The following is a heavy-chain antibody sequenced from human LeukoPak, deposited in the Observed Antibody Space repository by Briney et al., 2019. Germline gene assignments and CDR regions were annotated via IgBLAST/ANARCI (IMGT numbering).Heavy chain of an antibody. CDR2: IDYHGNT. D-gene: IGHD2-15*01. CDR1: GGSIGTLY. CDR3: ATASGRSFWLDP. Sequence: SETLSLTXIVSGGSIGTLYWNWIRQVPGKGLEWIGFIDYHGNTKYNPSLKSRVTMSVDTSVDQVSLRLTSVTAADTAIYFCATASGRSFWLDPWGQGRLVTVSS. V-gene: IGHV4-59*11. J-gene: IGHJ5*02.